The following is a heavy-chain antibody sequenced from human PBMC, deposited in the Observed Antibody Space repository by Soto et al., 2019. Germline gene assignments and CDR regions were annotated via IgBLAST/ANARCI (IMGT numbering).Heavy chain of an antibody. CDR2: ITGNGVST. J-gene: IGHJ4*02. V-gene: IGHV3-23*01. D-gene: IGHD3-22*01. CDR1: GFTFSNYA. CDR3: AKDWDYYDSSGYLDY. Sequence: GSLSLSCAVSGFTFSNYAMAWVRQAPGKGLEYVSSITGNGVSTYYAHSVKGRFTISRDNSKSTLYLQMNSLRAEDTAVYYCAKDWDYYDSSGYLDYWGQGTLVTVSS.